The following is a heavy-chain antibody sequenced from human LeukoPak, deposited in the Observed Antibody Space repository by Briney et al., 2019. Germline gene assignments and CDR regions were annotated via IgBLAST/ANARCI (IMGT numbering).Heavy chain of an antibody. D-gene: IGHD6-6*01. CDR1: GDSISSDYYY. V-gene: IGHV4-39*01. CDR2: IFYSGST. J-gene: IGHJ6*03. Sequence: SETLSLTCSVSGDSISSDYYYWGWIRQPPGKGLEWIGSIFYSGSTYYNPSLKSRVTISVDTSNNQFSLRLTSVTAADTAVYYRARLRGQLVADYYYYMDVWGKGTTVTVSS. CDR3: ARLRGQLVADYYYYMDV.